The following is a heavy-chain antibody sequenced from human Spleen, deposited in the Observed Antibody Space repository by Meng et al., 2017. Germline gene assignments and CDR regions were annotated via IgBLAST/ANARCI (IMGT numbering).Heavy chain of an antibody. CDR2: INPSGGGT. V-gene: IGHV1-46*03. J-gene: IGHJ4*02. CDR1: GYTFTNYA. CDR3: AINTETTQGDY. D-gene: IGHD4-11*01. Sequence: QVQLVQSGAEVKKPGASVKVSCKASGYTFTNYAMHWVRQAPGQRPEWMGWINPSGGGTWYAQNFQGRVTMTRDTSTTTVYMELSSLRSEDTAVYYCAINTETTQGDYWGQGTLVTVSS.